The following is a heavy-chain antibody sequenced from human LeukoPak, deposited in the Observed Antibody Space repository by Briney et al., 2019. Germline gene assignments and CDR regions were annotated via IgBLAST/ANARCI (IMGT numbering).Heavy chain of an antibody. CDR3: ARESSGSYFDY. D-gene: IGHD1-26*01. CDR1: GYTFTSYY. Sequence: ASVKVSCKASGYTFTSYYIHWVRQAPGQGLEWMGIINPSGGSTSYAQKFQGRVTMTRDMSTSTVYMELSSLRSEDTAVYYCARESSGSYFDYWGQGTLVTVSS. CDR2: INPSGGST. J-gene: IGHJ4*02. V-gene: IGHV1-46*01.